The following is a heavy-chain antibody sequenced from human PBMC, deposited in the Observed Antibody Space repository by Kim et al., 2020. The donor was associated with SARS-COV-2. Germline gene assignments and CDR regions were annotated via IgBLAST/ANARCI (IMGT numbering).Heavy chain of an antibody. D-gene: IGHD3-22*01. V-gene: IGHV4-59*01. Sequence: SETLSLTCTVSGGSISSYYWSWIRQPPGKGLEWIGYIYYSGSTNYNPSLKSRVTISVDTSKNQFSLKLSSVTAADTAVYYCASYYYDSSGYYYGMDVWGQGTTVTVSS. CDR3: ASYYYDSSGYYYGMDV. J-gene: IGHJ6*02. CDR2: IYYSGST. CDR1: GGSISSYY.